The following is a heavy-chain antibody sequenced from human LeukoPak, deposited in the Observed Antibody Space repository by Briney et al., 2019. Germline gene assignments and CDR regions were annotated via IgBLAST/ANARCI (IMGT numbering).Heavy chain of an antibody. D-gene: IGHD2-2*01. J-gene: IGHJ4*02. V-gene: IGHV4-59*01. Sequence: SETLSLTCTVSGAFIGRDSWGWIRQPPGKGLEWIGYISHSGTTDYKASLESRVTISRDTSKNQFSLNLNSVTAADTAVYYCARFEAGIVVVPGRQPRPPPPRYFDYWGQGTLVTVSS. CDR1: GAFIGRDS. CDR2: ISHSGTT. CDR3: ARFEAGIVVVPGRQPRPPPPRYFDY.